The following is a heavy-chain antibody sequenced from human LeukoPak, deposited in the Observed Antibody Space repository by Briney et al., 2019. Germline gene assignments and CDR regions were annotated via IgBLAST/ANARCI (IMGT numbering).Heavy chain of an antibody. CDR1: GFTFSDYT. D-gene: IGHD6-19*01. CDR3: ARVGSRGFY. V-gene: IGHV3-21*01. Sequence: PVGSLRLSCAASGFTFSDYTMNWVRQAPGKGLEWVSSISNSGSYIYYADSVKGRFTISRDNAKNSLDLQMNSLRAEDTAVYYCARVGSRGFYWGQGTLVTVSS. CDR2: ISNSGSYI. J-gene: IGHJ4*02.